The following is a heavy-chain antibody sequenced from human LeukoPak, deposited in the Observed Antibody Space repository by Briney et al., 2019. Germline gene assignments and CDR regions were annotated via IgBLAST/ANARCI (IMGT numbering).Heavy chain of an antibody. CDR2: ISGSGGST. J-gene: IGHJ6*03. CDR3: AKSISRPYYMDV. V-gene: IGHV3-23*01. D-gene: IGHD3-3*02. Sequence: GGSLRLSCAASGFTFSSYAMSWVRQAPGKGLEWVSAISGSGGSTYYAGSVKGRFTISRDNSKNTLYLQMNSLRAEDTAVYYCAKSISRPYYMDVWGKGPRSPSP. CDR1: GFTFSSYA.